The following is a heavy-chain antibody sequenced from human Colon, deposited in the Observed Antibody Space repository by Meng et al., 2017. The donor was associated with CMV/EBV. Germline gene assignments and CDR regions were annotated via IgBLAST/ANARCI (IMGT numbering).Heavy chain of an antibody. CDR1: GFTFSDYY. CDR2: ISSSGSTI. V-gene: IGHV3-11*04. J-gene: IGHJ5*02. D-gene: IGHD3-3*01. CDR3: ARAWSGFNWFDP. Sequence: SCAAYGFTFSDYYMSWIRQAPGKGLEWVSYISSSGSTIYYADSVKGRFTISRDNAKNSLYLQMNSLRAEDTAVYYCARAWSGFNWFDPWGQGTLVTVSS.